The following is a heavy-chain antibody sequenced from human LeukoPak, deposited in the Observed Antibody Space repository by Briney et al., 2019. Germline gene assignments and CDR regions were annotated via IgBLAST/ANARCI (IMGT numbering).Heavy chain of an antibody. J-gene: IGHJ3*02. D-gene: IGHD1-26*01. CDR3: ARSIVGASGIDAFDI. CDR2: IYYSGST. Sequence: SETLSLTCTVSGGSISSSSYYWGWIRQPPGKGPEWIGSIYYSGSTYYNPSLKSRVTISVDTSKNQFSLKLSSVTAADTAVYYCARSIVGASGIDAFDIWGQGTMVTVSS. CDR1: GGSISSSSYY. V-gene: IGHV4-39*07.